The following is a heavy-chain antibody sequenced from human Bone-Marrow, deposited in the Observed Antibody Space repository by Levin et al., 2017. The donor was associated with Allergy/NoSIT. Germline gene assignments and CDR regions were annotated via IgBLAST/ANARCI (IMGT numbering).Heavy chain of an antibody. D-gene: IGHD6-19*01. CDR1: GYTFTSHY. Sequence: GESLKISCKASGYTFTSHYMHWVRQAPGQGFEWMGIINPNSGRTSYEQKFQGRVTMTRDTSTSTVYMELSSLRSEDTATYFCARDLSIEVAPEGYFDPWGQGTLVTVSS. J-gene: IGHJ5*02. CDR2: INPNSGRT. V-gene: IGHV1-46*01. CDR3: ARDLSIEVAPEGYFDP.